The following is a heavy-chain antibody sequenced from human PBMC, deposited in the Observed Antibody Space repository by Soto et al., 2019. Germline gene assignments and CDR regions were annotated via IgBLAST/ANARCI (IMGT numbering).Heavy chain of an antibody. CDR2: IYWDDDK. Sequence: QITLKESGPTLVKPTQTLTLTCTFSGFSLSSSGVGVGWIRQPPGKALEWRALIYWDDDKSYSPALKSRITITKDTTKDQVVLTMTNMDPVDTATYYWAHRSSGSSWKVYNWFDPWGQGTLVTVSS. CDR3: AHRSSGSSWKVYNWFDP. D-gene: IGHD6-13*01. CDR1: GFSLSSSGVG. V-gene: IGHV2-5*02. J-gene: IGHJ5*02.